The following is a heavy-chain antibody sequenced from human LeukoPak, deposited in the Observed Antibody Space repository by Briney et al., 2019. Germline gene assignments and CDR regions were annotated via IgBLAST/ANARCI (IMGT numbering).Heavy chain of an antibody. Sequence: GGSLRLSYTASGFTFTDYYMSWIRLAPGKGLEWVSYITTRSSYTNYAGSVKGRFTISRDNAKNSLFLQMNGLRAKDTAVYYCARAGGVHTYGNYFDYWGQGTLVTVSS. CDR1: GFTFTDYY. CDR3: ARAGGVHTYGNYFDY. CDR2: ITTRSSYT. D-gene: IGHD3-10*01. J-gene: IGHJ4*02. V-gene: IGHV3-11*06.